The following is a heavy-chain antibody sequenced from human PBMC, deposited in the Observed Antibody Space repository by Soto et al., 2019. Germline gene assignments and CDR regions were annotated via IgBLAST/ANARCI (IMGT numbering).Heavy chain of an antibody. CDR1: GFTVSSNY. J-gene: IGHJ3*02. V-gene: IGHV3-66*01. Sequence: EVQLVESGGGLVQPGGSLRLSCAASGFTVSSNYMSWVRQAPGKGLEWVSVIYSGGSTYYADSVKGRFTISRDNSKNTLYLQMNSLRAEDTAVYYCASRFSTVTTLGAFDIWGQGTMVTVSS. CDR2: IYSGGST. CDR3: ASRFSTVTTLGAFDI. D-gene: IGHD4-17*01.